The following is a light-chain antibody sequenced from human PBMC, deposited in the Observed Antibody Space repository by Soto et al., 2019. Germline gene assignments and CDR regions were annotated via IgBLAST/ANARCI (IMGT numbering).Light chain of an antibody. CDR2: SAS. CDR3: QKYNTVPAT. V-gene: IGKV1-27*01. Sequence: DIQMTQSPPSLSASVGDIVTITCRASQRIGNSLAWYQHKPGPVTKLLIYSASTLQSGIPSRFSGSGSGTDFTLTISSLQPEDVAAYYCQKYNTVPATFGQGTRLEIK. CDR1: QRIGNS. J-gene: IGKJ5*01.